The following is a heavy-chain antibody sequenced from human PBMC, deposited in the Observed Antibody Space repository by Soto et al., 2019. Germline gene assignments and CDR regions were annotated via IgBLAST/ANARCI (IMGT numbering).Heavy chain of an antibody. Sequence: QVQLVQSGAEVKKPGSSVKVSCKASGGTFSSYAISWVRQAPGQGLEWMGGIIPIFGTANYAQKFQGRVTITADKSTSTANMELSSLRSEDTAVYYCAGGAAPEGWGSYRWEDYWGQGTLVTVSS. CDR2: IIPIFGTA. V-gene: IGHV1-69*06. CDR1: GGTFSSYA. J-gene: IGHJ4*02. D-gene: IGHD1-26*01. CDR3: AGGAAPEGWGSYRWEDY.